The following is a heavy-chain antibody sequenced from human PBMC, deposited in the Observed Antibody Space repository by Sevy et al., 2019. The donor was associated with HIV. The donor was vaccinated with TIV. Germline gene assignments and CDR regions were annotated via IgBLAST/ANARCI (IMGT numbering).Heavy chain of an antibody. Sequence: GGSLRLSCAASGFTFSDFYLSWIRQAPGKGLEWVSYISSNSGSTKKYADSVKGRFTISRDNAKDSLYLQMNNVRVEDTAVYYCARGGYYYDNAAYYALDSWGQGTLVTVSS. CDR3: ARGGYYYDNAAYYALDS. CDR2: ISSNSGSTK. CDR1: GFTFSDFY. J-gene: IGHJ4*02. V-gene: IGHV3-11*04. D-gene: IGHD3-22*01.